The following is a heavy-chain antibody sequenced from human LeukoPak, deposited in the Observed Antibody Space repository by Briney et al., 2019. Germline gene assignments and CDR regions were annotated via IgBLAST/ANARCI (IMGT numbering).Heavy chain of an antibody. CDR2: IKQDGSEK. CDR3: ARDTYSSTVTPLDY. J-gene: IGHJ4*02. CDR1: GFTFSNYW. Sequence: GGSLRLSCAASGFTFSNYWMSWVRLAPGKGLEWVANIKQDGSEKYYVDSVKGRFTISRDNAKNSLYLQMNSLRAEDTAVYYCARDTYSSTVTPLDYWGQGTLVTVSS. V-gene: IGHV3-7*01. D-gene: IGHD4-17*01.